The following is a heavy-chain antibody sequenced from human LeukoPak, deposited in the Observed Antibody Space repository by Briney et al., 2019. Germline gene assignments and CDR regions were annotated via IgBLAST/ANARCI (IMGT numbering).Heavy chain of an antibody. CDR1: GFTFSNAW. V-gene: IGHV3-15*01. J-gene: IGHJ4*02. D-gene: IGHD5-24*01. CDR3: TTDYKRHSPITQG. CDR2: IKSKTDGGTT. Sequence: TGGSLRLSCAASGFTFSNAWMSWVRQAPGKGLEWVGRIKSKTDGGTTDYAAPVKGRFTISRDDSKNTLYLQMNSLKTEDTAVYYCTTDYKRHSPITQGWGQGTLVTVSS.